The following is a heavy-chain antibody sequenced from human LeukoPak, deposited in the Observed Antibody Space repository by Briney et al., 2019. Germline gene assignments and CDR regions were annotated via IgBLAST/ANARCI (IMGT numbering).Heavy chain of an antibody. J-gene: IGHJ4*02. CDR1: GFSFSSYA. V-gene: IGHV3-23*01. CDR3: AKTRDSSSSYFDY. Sequence: PGGSQRLSCAASGFSFSSYAMSWVRQAPGKGLEWVSALSGSGASTYYADSVKGRFTISRDNSKNTLYLQMNSLRAEDTAVYYCAKTRDSSSSYFDYWGQGTLVTVSS. D-gene: IGHD6-6*01. CDR2: LSGSGAST.